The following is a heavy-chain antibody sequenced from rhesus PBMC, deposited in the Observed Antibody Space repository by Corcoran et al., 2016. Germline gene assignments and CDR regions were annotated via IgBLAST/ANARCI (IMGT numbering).Heavy chain of an antibody. CDR1: GGSISSSNW. CDR3: ARGVGYSGYRSYWYFDL. J-gene: IGHJ2*01. D-gene: IGHD5-30*01. V-gene: IGHV4S18*01. CDR2: IYSKTTNT. Sequence: QVQLQESGPGLVKPSETLSLTCAVSGGSISSSNWWSLIRHPPGKGMEWFGGIYSKTTNTTYTPSLKNRVTISKDTSKTQFSLKLSSVTAADTAVYYCARGVGYSGYRSYWYFDLWGPGTPITISS.